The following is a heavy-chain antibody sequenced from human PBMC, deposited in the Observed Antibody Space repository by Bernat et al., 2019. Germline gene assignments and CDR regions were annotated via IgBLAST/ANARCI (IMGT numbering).Heavy chain of an antibody. J-gene: IGHJ4*02. V-gene: IGHV4-39*01. D-gene: IGHD3-9*01. CDR1: GGSITSRSYY. CDR3: ARHPMGTDTIAWFFDC. Sequence: QPQLQESGPGLVKPSETLSLMCTVSGGSITSRSYYWGWVRQSPEKGLEWVGSVDYSGSTSFHPSLKSRATISVDTSNNQFSLKLTTVTAADSAMYYCARHPMGTDTIAWFFDCWGQGTLVTVSS. CDR2: VDYSGST.